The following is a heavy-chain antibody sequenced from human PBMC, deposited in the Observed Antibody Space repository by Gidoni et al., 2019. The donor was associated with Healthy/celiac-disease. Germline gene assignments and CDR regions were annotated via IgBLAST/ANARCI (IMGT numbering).Heavy chain of an antibody. J-gene: IGHJ4*02. Sequence: QVQLVQSGAEVKKPGSSVKVSFKASAGTCSSYTISWVRQAPGQGLEWMGRISAILGIANSAHKFQGRVTITADKSTSTAYMELSSLRSEDTAVYYCARDQRGYSYGYADYWGQGTLVTVSS. D-gene: IGHD5-18*01. CDR3: ARDQRGYSYGYADY. CDR1: AGTCSSYT. V-gene: IGHV1-69*08. CDR2: ISAILGIA.